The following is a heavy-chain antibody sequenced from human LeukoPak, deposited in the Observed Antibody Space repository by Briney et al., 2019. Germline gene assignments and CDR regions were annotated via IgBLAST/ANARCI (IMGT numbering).Heavy chain of an antibody. J-gene: IGHJ6*02. CDR3: ARGLQAAAGIFNYYYGMDV. D-gene: IGHD6-13*01. Sequence: ASVKVSCKASGYTFTSYGISWVRQAPGQGLEWMGWISAYNGNTNYAQKLQGRVTMTTDTSTSTAYMELRSLRSDDTAVYYCARGLQAAAGIFNYYYGMDVWGQGTTVTVSS. CDR1: GYTFTSYG. CDR2: ISAYNGNT. V-gene: IGHV1-18*01.